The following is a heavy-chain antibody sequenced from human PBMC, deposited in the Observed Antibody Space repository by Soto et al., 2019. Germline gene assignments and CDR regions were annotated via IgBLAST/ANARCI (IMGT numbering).Heavy chain of an antibody. J-gene: IGHJ6*02. D-gene: IGHD2-2*01. CDR3: ASKGVPAATGYYYYGMDV. CDR1: GGTFSSYA. Sequence: SVKVSCKASGGTFSSYAISWVRQAPGQGLEWMGGIIPIFGTANYAQKFQGRVTITADESTSTAYMELSSLRSEDTAVYYCASKGVPAATGYYYYGMDVWGQGTTVTV. CDR2: IIPIFGTA. V-gene: IGHV1-69*13.